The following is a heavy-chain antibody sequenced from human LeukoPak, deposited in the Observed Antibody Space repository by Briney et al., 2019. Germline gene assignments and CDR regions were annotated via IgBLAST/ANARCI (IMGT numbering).Heavy chain of an antibody. Sequence: GGSLRLSCAASGFTFSSYSMNWVRHAPGKGLEWVSYISSSSSTIYYADSVKGRFTISRDNAKNSLYLQMNSLRAEDTAVYYCARESGGDLGEAFDIWGQGTMVTVSS. D-gene: IGHD1-26*01. CDR3: ARESGGDLGEAFDI. J-gene: IGHJ3*02. V-gene: IGHV3-48*04. CDR2: ISSSSSTI. CDR1: GFTFSSYS.